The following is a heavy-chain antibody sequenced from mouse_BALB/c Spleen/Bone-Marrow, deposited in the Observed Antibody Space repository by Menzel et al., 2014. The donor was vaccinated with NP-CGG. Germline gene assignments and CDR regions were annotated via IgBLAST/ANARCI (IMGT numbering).Heavy chain of an antibody. D-gene: IGHD2-1*01. CDR1: GYSFTGYY. Sequence: LVKTEASVKISCKASGYSFTGYYMHWVKQSHGKSLEWIGYISCYNGATSYNQKFKGEATFTVDTSSSTAYMQFNSLTSEDSAVYYCVKGVYGNPFAYWGQGTLVTVSA. V-gene: IGHV1S34*01. CDR3: VKGVYGNPFAY. CDR2: ISCYNGAT. J-gene: IGHJ3*01.